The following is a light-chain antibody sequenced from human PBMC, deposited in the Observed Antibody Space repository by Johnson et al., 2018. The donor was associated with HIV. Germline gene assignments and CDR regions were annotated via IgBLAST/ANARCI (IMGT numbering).Light chain of an antibody. CDR3: GTWDSRLSAGEV. J-gene: IGLJ1*01. CDR1: SSNIGNNY. Sequence: QSVLTQPPSVSAAPGQKVTISCSGSSSNIGNNYISWYQQFPGTAPKLLIYENNKRPSGIPDRFSGSKSGTSATLGITGLQNGDEADCYCGTWDSRLSAGEVFGTGTKVTVL. CDR2: ENN. V-gene: IGLV1-51*02.